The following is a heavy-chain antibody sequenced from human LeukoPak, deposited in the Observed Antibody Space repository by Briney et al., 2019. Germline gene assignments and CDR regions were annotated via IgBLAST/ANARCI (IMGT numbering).Heavy chain of an antibody. CDR1: GGSISSYY. CDR3: ARHVGFITMVRGVINNNWFDP. CDR2: IYTSGST. V-gene: IGHV4-4*07. J-gene: IGHJ5*02. D-gene: IGHD3-10*01. Sequence: SETLSLTCTVSGGSISSYYWSWIRQPAGKGLEWIGRIYTSGSTNYNPSLKSRVTMSVDASKKQFSLRLSSVTAADTAVYYCARHVGFITMVRGVINNNWFDPWGQGTLVTVSS.